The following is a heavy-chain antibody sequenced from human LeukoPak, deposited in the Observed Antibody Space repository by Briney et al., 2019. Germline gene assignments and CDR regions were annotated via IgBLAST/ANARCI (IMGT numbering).Heavy chain of an antibody. J-gene: IGHJ4*02. CDR1: GFTFSDYY. CDR2: ISSSSSYT. D-gene: IGHD3-22*01. Sequence: GGSLRLSCAASGFTFSDYYMSWIRQAPGKGLEWVSYISSSSSYTNYADSVKGRFTISRDNAKNSLYLQMTSLRAEDTAVYYCARVDTGTYYYDSSGYYEDYWGQGTLVTVSS. CDR3: ARVDTGTYYYDSSGYYEDY. V-gene: IGHV3-11*06.